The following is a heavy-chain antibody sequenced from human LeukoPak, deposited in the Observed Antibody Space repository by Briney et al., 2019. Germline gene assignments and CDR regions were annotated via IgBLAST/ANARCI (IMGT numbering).Heavy chain of an antibody. CDR2: IKQDGSEK. V-gene: IGHV3-7*03. CDR1: GFTFSSYW. D-gene: IGHD6-13*01. CDR3: AREAPYSSSWTSYYYYYGMDV. J-gene: IGHJ6*02. Sequence: GGSLRLSCAASGFTFSSYWMSWVRQAPGKGLEWVANIKQDGSEKYYVDSVKGRFTISRDNAKNSLYLQMNSLRAEDTAVYYCAREAPYSSSWTSYYYYYGMDVWGQGTRSPSP.